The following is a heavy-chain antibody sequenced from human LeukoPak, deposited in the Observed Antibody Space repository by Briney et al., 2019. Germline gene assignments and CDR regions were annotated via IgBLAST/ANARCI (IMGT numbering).Heavy chain of an antibody. D-gene: IGHD2-2*01. J-gene: IGHJ6*04. CDR2: ITSGGGST. Sequence: PGGSLRLSCSVSGFTFSNYAMNWVRQAPGKGLECVSAITSGGGSTFYADSVKGRFTISRDNSKNTLYLQISSLRGEDTAVYYCVKAYCRSTSCYYYYYGMHVWGKGTTVTVSS. V-gene: IGHV3-64D*06. CDR1: GFTFSNYA. CDR3: VKAYCRSTSCYYYYYGMHV.